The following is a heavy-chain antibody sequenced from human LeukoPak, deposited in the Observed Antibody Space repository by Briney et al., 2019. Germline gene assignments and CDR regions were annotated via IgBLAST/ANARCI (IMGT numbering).Heavy chain of an antibody. Sequence: GSLRLSCAASGFTFSNAWMSWVRQAPGKGLEWVGRIKSKTDGGTTDYAAPVKGRFTISRDDSKNTLYLQMNSLKTEDTAVYYCTTENDYGDYGVSLRVHLGQGTLVTVSS. CDR1: GFTFSNAW. D-gene: IGHD4-17*01. J-gene: IGHJ4*02. V-gene: IGHV3-15*01. CDR2: IKSKTDGGTT. CDR3: TTENDYGDYGVSLRVH.